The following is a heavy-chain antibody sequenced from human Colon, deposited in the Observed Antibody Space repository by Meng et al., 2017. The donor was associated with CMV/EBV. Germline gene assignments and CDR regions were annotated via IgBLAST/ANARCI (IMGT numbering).Heavy chain of an antibody. D-gene: IGHD4-11*01. CDR2: AHNSGST. J-gene: IGHJ4*02. V-gene: IGHV4-59*01. Sequence: GSLRLSCIVSGGSISSYYWSWIRQPPGKGLEWIGWAHNSGSTKYNPSLKSRVVVSVDTYKNHFSLTLASVTTADTGIYYCARGGASSKYFDSWGQGTLVTVSS. CDR1: GGSISSYY. CDR3: ARGGASSKYFDS.